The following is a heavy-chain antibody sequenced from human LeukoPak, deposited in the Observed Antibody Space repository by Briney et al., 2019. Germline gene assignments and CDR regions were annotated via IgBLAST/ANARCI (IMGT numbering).Heavy chain of an antibody. Sequence: GGPLRLSCGASGFTFSSFGMHWLRRAPGKGLGGVAIIWSDGSDKYYSDSVKGRFTISRDNSKNTLYLQMNSLRAEDTAVYYCAKDWGTTGTTGWLFDYWGQGTLVTVSS. J-gene: IGHJ4*02. D-gene: IGHD1-1*01. V-gene: IGHV3-33*06. CDR2: IWSDGSDK. CDR1: GFTFSSFG. CDR3: AKDWGTTGTTGWLFDY.